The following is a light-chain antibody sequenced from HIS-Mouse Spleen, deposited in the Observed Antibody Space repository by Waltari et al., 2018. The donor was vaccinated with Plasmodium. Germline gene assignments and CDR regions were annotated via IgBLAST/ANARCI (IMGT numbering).Light chain of an antibody. V-gene: IGKV1-5*03. Sequence: DIQMTQSPSTLSASVGDRVTITCRASQSISSWLAWYQQKPGKVPKLLIYKASSLESGVPSRFSGSGSWTEFTLTISSLQPDDFATYYCQQDNSYWTFGQGTKVEIK. CDR2: KAS. CDR1: QSISSW. J-gene: IGKJ1*01. CDR3: QQDNSYWT.